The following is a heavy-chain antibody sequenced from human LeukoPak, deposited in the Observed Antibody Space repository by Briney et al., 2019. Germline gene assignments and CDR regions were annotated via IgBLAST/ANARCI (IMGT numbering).Heavy chain of an antibody. CDR1: GFSLTTSGMC. CDR3: ARMPSVINAFDI. D-gene: IGHD2-21*01. J-gene: IGHJ3*02. CDR2: IDWDDEK. V-gene: IGHV2-70*11. Sequence: VSGPTLVNPTQTLTLTCTFSGFSLTTSGMCVSWIRQPPGKALEWLARIDWDDEKYYRTSLKTRLTISKDTSKNQVVLTMTNMDPGDTATYYCARMPSVINAFDIWGQGTMVTVSS.